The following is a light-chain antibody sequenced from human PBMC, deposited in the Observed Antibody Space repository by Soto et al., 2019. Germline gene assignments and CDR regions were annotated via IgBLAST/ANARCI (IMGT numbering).Light chain of an antibody. J-gene: IGKJ1*01. CDR3: QQYNNWPFWT. CDR1: QSVSSN. Sequence: EIVMTQSPATLSVSPGERATLSCRASQSVSSNLAWYQQKPGQAPRLLIYGASTRATGIPARFSGSGSGTEFSLTISSLQTEDFAVYYCQQYNNWPFWTFGQRTKVDIK. V-gene: IGKV3-15*01. CDR2: GAS.